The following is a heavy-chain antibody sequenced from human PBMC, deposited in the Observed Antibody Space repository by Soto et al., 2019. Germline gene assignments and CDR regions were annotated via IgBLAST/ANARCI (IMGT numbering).Heavy chain of an antibody. CDR3: ARDVVGVVRD. CDR1: GYTFTSYD. V-gene: IGHV1-8*01. J-gene: IGHJ4*02. CDR2: MNPNSGNT. D-gene: IGHD2-21*01. Sequence: QVQLVQSGAEVKKPGASVKVSCKASGYTFTSYDINWVRQATGQGLEWMGWMNPNSGNTGYAQKFPGRVTMTRNTPLSTAYMEVGRLRSGGQAVYYCARDVVGVVRDWGQGTLVTVSS.